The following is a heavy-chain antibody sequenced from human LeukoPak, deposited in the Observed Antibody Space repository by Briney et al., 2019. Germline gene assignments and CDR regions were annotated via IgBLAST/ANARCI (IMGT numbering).Heavy chain of an antibody. CDR1: GFTFGDYY. D-gene: IGHD2-2*01. CDR2: ISSSGSTI. J-gene: IGHJ4*02. V-gene: IGHV3-11*04. CDR3: ARDNYCSSTSCYLGTLDC. Sequence: GGSLRLSCAASGFTFGDYYMSWIRQAPGKGLEWVSYISSSGSTIYYADSVKGRFTISRDNAKNSLYLQMNSLRAEDTAVYYCARDNYCSSTSCYLGTLDCWGQGTLVTVSS.